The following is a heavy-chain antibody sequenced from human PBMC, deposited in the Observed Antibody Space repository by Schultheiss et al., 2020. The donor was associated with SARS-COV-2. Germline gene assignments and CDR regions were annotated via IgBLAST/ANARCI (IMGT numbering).Heavy chain of an antibody. Sequence: GGSLRLSCAASGFTFSRYGMHWVRQAPGKGLEWVAVIWYDGSNKYYADSVKGRFTISRDNSKNTLYLQMNSLRAEDTAVYYCAKDTYYDFWSGYYTPGWWGQGTLVTVSS. CDR1: GFTFSRYG. J-gene: IGHJ4*02. D-gene: IGHD3-3*01. CDR3: AKDTYYDFWSGYYTPGW. V-gene: IGHV3-30*02. CDR2: IWYDGSNK.